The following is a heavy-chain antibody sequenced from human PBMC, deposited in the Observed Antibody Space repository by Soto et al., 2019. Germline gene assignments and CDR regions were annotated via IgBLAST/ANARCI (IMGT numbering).Heavy chain of an antibody. D-gene: IGHD6-13*01. CDR1: CASTSTNNW. CDR2: VYHSGST. Sequence: PSETLSLTCAVSCASTSTNNWWSWVRQPPGKGLEWIGEVYHSGSTNCNPSLKSRVTISIDKSKNQFSLRLTSMTAADTAVYYCAVPGAGDFDYWSQGTLVTVSS. CDR3: AVPGAGDFDY. J-gene: IGHJ4*02. V-gene: IGHV4-4*02.